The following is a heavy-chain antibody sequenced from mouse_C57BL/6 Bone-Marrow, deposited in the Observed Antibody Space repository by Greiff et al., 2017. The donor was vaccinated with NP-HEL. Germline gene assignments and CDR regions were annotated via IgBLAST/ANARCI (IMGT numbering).Heavy chain of an antibody. CDR1: GFTFSDYG. D-gene: IGHD1-1*01. Sequence: EVMLVESGGGLVQPGGSLKLSCAASGFTFSDYGMAWVRQAPRKGPEWVAFISNLAYSIYYADTVTGRFTISRENAKNTLYLEMSSLRSEDTAMYYCARHHYYGSSWAMDYWGQGTSVTVSS. CDR2: ISNLAYSI. V-gene: IGHV5-15*01. J-gene: IGHJ4*01. CDR3: ARHHYYGSSWAMDY.